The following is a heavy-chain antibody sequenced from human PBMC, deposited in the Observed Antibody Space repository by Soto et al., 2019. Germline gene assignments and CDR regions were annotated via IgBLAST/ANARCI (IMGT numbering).Heavy chain of an antibody. CDR1: GFTFSSYA. V-gene: IGHV3-23*01. Sequence: QPGGSLRLSCAASGFTFSSYAMSWVRQAPGKGLEWVSAISGSGGSTYNADSVKGRFTISRDNSKNTLYLQMNSLRAEDTAVYYCAKGYYDSSGYPRSDYGMDVWGQGTTVTVSS. CDR2: ISGSGGST. D-gene: IGHD3-22*01. J-gene: IGHJ6*02. CDR3: AKGYYDSSGYPRSDYGMDV.